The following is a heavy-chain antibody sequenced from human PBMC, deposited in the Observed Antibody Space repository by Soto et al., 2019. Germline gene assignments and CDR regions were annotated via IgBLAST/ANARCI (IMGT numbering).Heavy chain of an antibody. V-gene: IGHV3-11*01. CDR2: ISSSGSTI. Sequence: QVQLVESGGGLVKPGGSLRLSCAASGFTFSDYYMSWIRQAPGKGLEWVSYISSSGSTIYYADSVKGRFTISRDNAKNSLYLQMNSLRAEDTGVYYCARDDLRYYDSSGRPGAFDIWGQGTMVTVSS. J-gene: IGHJ3*02. CDR3: ARDDLRYYDSSGRPGAFDI. CDR1: GFTFSDYY. D-gene: IGHD3-22*01.